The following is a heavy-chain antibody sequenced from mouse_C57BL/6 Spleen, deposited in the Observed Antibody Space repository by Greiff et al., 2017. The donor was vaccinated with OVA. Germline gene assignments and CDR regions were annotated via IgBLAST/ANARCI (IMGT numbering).Heavy chain of an antibody. V-gene: IGHV2-2*01. D-gene: IGHD2-1*01. CDR2: IWSGGST. Sequence: QVHVKQSGPGLVQPSQSLSITCTVSGFSLTSYGVHWVRQSPGKGLEWLGVIWSGGSTDYNAAFISRLSISKDNSKSQVFFKMNSLQADDTAIYYCARNSDGNYWFAYWGQGTLVTVSA. CDR1: GFSLTSYG. CDR3: ARNSDGNYWFAY. J-gene: IGHJ3*01.